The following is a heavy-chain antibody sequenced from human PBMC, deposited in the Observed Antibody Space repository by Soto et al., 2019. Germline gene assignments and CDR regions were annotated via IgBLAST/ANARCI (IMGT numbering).Heavy chain of an antibody. CDR2: IYYSGST. Sequence: SETLSLTFTVSGGSVSSGSYYWGWIRQPPGKGLEWIGSIYYSGSTYYNPSLKSRVTISVDTSKNQFSLKLSSVTAADTAVYYCARVGGAYYYDSSGYSFDYWGQGTLATVSS. J-gene: IGHJ4*02. D-gene: IGHD3-22*01. V-gene: IGHV4-39*07. CDR1: GGSVSSGSYY. CDR3: ARVGGAYYYDSSGYSFDY.